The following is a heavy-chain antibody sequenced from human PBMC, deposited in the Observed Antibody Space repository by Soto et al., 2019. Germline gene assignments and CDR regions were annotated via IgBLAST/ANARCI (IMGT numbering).Heavy chain of an antibody. J-gene: IGHJ4*02. CDR1: GFTFSSYG. Sequence: QVQLVESGGGVVQPGRSLRLSCAASGFTFSSYGMHWVRQAPGKGLEWVAVISYDGSNKYYADSVKGRFTISRDNSKNTLYLQMNSLRAEDTAVYYCAKPPNWELLGPFDYWGQGTLVTVSS. CDR3: AKPPNWELLGPFDY. V-gene: IGHV3-30*18. D-gene: IGHD1-26*01. CDR2: ISYDGSNK.